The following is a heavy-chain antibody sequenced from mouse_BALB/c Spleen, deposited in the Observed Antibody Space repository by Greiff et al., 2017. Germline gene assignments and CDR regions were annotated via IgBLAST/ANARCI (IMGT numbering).Heavy chain of an antibody. CDR3: ARGGGYDDYAMDY. D-gene: IGHD2-14*01. J-gene: IGHJ4*01. CDR2: IDPANGNT. V-gene: IGHV14-3*02. Sequence: EVKLMESGAELVKPGASVKLSCTASGFNIKDTYMHWVKQRPEQGLEWIGRIDPANGNTKYDPKFQGKATITADTSSNTAYLQLSSLTSEDTAVYYCARGGGYDDYAMDYWGQGTSVTVSS. CDR1: GFNIKDTY.